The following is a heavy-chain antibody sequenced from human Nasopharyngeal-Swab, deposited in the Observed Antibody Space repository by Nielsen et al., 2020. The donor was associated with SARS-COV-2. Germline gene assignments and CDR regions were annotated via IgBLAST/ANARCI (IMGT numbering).Heavy chain of an antibody. CDR3: AKDRDSGDDSGEYYHYYGMDV. J-gene: IGHJ6*02. Sequence: GESLKISCSASGFIFNHYAMNWVRQAPGRGLEWVSAISGADDSTKYADSVKGRFTISRDNSKNTLDLQMNSLRAEDTAMYYCAKDRDSGDDSGEYYHYYGMDVWGQGTSVTVS. D-gene: IGHD5-12*01. CDR1: GFIFNHYA. CDR2: ISGADDST. V-gene: IGHV3-23*01.